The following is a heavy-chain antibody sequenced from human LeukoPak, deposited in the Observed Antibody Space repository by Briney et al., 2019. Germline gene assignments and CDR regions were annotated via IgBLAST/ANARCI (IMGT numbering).Heavy chain of an antibody. V-gene: IGHV3-30*02. D-gene: IGHD3-16*01. CDR3: AKDDGGSDAFDI. CDR1: GFAFSSYG. J-gene: IGHJ3*02. CDR2: IWYGGSNK. Sequence: GGSLRLSCAAPGFAFSSYGMHWVRQAPGKGLDWVAVIWYGGSNKYYADSVKGRFTISRDNSKNTLYLQMNSLRAEDTAVYYCAKDDGGSDAFDIWGQGTMVTVSS.